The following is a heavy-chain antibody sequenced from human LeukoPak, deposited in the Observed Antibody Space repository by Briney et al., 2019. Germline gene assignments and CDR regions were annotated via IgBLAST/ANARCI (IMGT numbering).Heavy chain of an antibody. D-gene: IGHD3-10*01. CDR1: GFTFSNYA. CDR2: SSGNGGST. Sequence: GGSLRLSCGASGFTFSNYAMSWVRQAPGKGLEWVSTSSGNGGSTYYGDSVKGRFTISRDNVKNTLHLQMSSLRAEDTAVYYCARGGTMVRGVIESFDYWGQGTLVTVSS. V-gene: IGHV3-23*01. J-gene: IGHJ4*02. CDR3: ARGGTMVRGVIESFDY.